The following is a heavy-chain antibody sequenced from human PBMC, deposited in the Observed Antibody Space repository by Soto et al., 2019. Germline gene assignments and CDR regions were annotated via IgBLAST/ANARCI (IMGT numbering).Heavy chain of an antibody. Sequence: EVQLLESGGGLVQPGGSLRLSCAASGFTFSSYAMSWVRQAPGKGLEWVSTVSVSAANTYYADSVKGRFTAARDNSKNTLYVQMNSLRVEDTAVYYRAKVVPNDCSSITCRYFDYWGLGTLVTVSS. CDR2: VSVSAANT. CDR1: GFTFSSYA. CDR3: AKVVPNDCSSITCRYFDY. D-gene: IGHD2-2*01. V-gene: IGHV3-23*01. J-gene: IGHJ4*02.